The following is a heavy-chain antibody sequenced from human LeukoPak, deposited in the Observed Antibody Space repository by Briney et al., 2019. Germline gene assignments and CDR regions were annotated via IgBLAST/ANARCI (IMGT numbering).Heavy chain of an antibody. D-gene: IGHD6-6*01. CDR1: RFTFSSYS. CDR3: ARALSGIAARTTETDY. V-gene: IGHV3-21*01. CDR2: INSNGKYI. J-gene: IGHJ4*02. Sequence: TGGSLRLSCAASRFTFSSYSMTWVRQAPGKGLEWVSMINSNGKYIYYADSVKGRFTISRDNAKNSLYLQMNSLRAEDTAVYYCARALSGIAARTTETDYWGQGSLVTVSS.